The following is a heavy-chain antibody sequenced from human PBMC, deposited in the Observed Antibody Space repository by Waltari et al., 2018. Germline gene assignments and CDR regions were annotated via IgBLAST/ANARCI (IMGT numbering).Heavy chain of an antibody. J-gene: IGHJ4*02. CDR3: AGLTQWLVNFDY. CDR1: GLTFSSHT. V-gene: IGHV3-23*04. D-gene: IGHD3-22*01. CDR2: ISGSGGST. Sequence: EVRLVETGGGLVKPGGSLTLSCAASGLTFSSHTMNWVRQAPGKGLEWGSVISGSGGSTYYADSVKGRFTISRDNSKTTLYLQMSSRRAEDTAVYYCAGLTQWLVNFDYWGQGTLVTVSS.